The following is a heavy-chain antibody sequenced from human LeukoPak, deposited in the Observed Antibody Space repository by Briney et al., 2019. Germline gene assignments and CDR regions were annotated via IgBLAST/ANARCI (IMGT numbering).Heavy chain of an antibody. J-gene: IGHJ6*03. V-gene: IGHV3-23*01. Sequence: GGSLRLSCAASGFTFSSYGMNWVRQAPGKGLEWVSAISGSGGSTYYADSVKGRFTISRENSRNTLYLQMNSLRAEDTAVYYCAKDDGGSYYIYYYYMDVWGKGTTVTISS. CDR1: GFTFSSYG. D-gene: IGHD1-26*01. CDR3: AKDDGGSYYIYYYYMDV. CDR2: ISGSGGST.